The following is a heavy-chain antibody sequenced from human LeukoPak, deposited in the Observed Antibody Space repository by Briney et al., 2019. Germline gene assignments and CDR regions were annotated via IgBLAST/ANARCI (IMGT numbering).Heavy chain of an antibody. Sequence: ASVKVSCKASGYTFTSYYMHWVRQAPGQGLEWMGIINPSGGSTSYAQKFQGRVTMTRDTSTSTVYMELSSLRSEDTAVYYCARRGEPYYYDSSGSSPFDPWGQGTLVTVSS. V-gene: IGHV1-46*01. CDR1: GYTFTSYY. CDR3: ARRGEPYYYDSSGSSPFDP. J-gene: IGHJ5*02. CDR2: INPSGGST. D-gene: IGHD3-22*01.